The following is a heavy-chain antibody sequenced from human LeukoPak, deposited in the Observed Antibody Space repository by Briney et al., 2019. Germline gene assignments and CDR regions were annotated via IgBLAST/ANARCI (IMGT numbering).Heavy chain of an antibody. V-gene: IGHV1-69*13. D-gene: IGHD4-17*01. Sequence: ASVKVSCKASVRTFSSYAISWVRQAPGQGLEWMGGIIPIFGTANYAQKFQGRVTITADESTSTAYMELSSLRSEDTAVYYCASIGTVTKDRESYWGQGTLVTVSS. CDR1: VRTFSSYA. CDR2: IIPIFGTA. J-gene: IGHJ4*02. CDR3: ASIGTVTKDRESY.